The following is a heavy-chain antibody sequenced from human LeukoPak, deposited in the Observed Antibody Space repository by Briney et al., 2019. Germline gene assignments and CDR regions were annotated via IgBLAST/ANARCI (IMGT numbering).Heavy chain of an antibody. CDR2: ISAYNGNT. CDR1: GYTFTSYG. D-gene: IGHD3-22*01. CDR3: ATDRITMIEDAFDI. Sequence: ASVKVSCKASGYTFTSYGISWVRQAPGQGLEWMGWISAYNGNTNYAQKLQGRVTMTTDTSTSTAYLELRSLTSADTAVYYCATDRITMIEDAFDIWGQGTMVTVSS. J-gene: IGHJ3*02. V-gene: IGHV1-18*01.